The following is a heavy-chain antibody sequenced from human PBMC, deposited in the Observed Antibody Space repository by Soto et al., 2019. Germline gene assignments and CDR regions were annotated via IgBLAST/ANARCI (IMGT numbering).Heavy chain of an antibody. CDR3: ARSTYYYDSSGYYNYYYYAMDV. V-gene: IGHV5-51*01. D-gene: IGHD3-22*01. J-gene: IGHJ6*02. CDR1: GYRFTSYL. CDR2: IYPADSDT. Sequence: GESLKISCKASGYRFTSYLIGWVRQLPGKGLEWMGIIYPADSDTRYSPSFQGQVTISADKSISTAYLQWSSLKASDTAIYYCARSTYYYDSSGYYNYYYYAMDVWGQGTTVTVSS.